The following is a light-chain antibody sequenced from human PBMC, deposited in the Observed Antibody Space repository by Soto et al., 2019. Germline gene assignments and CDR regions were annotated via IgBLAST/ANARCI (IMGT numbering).Light chain of an antibody. V-gene: IGKV3-15*01. CDR1: QSVSST. J-gene: IGKJ4*01. Sequence: EIVMTQSPAALSVSPGERATLSCRASQSVSSTVAWYQQKPGQAPRLFIYGASTRATGIPARFSGSGSGTEFSLTISSLQSEDFAVYYCQQYNNWPLTFGGGTKVDIK. CDR2: GAS. CDR3: QQYNNWPLT.